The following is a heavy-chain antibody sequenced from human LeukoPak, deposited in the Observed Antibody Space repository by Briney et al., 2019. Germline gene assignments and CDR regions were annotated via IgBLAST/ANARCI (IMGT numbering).Heavy chain of an antibody. CDR2: XTSNGGST. J-gene: IGHJ5*02. CDR3: VTVGMTSIWXXXRFDP. CDR1: GFTFXXXX. Sequence: RLSCXASGFTFXXXXXXWVXXXXGXGLXFVSXXTSNGGSTYYADSVKGRFTISRDNSKNTLYLQMSSLRAEDTAVYYCVTVGMTSIWXXXRFDPRGQGTLVSXSS. V-gene: IGHV3-64D*08. D-gene: IGHD3/OR15-3a*01.